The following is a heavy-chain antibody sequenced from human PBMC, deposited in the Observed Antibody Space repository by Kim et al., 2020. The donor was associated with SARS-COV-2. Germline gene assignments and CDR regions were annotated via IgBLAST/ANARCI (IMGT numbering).Heavy chain of an antibody. J-gene: IGHJ4*02. V-gene: IGHV1-8*01. Sequence: YAQKFQGRVTMTRNTSISTAYMGLSSLRSEDTAVYYCASGFRGSSGLVGYWGQGTLVTVSS. CDR3: ASGFRGSSGLVGY. D-gene: IGHD3-22*01.